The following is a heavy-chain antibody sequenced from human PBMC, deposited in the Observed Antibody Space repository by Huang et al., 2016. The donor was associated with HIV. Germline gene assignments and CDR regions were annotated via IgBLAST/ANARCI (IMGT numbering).Heavy chain of an antibody. CDR3: ATVYRRFRNHDSGDYYFDY. Sequence: QVQLVQSGAEVKKPGASVKVSCKVSGYTLAELSMHWVRQAPGKGLEWMGGFDPEECETIYAQKFQGRCTMTEDTSTDTAYMEMSSLRSEDTAVYYCATVYRRFRNHDSGDYYFDYWDQGTLVTVSS. J-gene: IGHJ4*02. D-gene: IGHD3-22*01. CDR1: GYTLAELS. CDR2: FDPEECET. V-gene: IGHV1-24*01.